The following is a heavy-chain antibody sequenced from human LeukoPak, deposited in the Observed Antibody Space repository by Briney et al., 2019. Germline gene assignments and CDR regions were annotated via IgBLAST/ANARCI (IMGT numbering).Heavy chain of an antibody. V-gene: IGHV3-21*06. CDR1: GLAFSTSG. CDR2: IGPTGFDR. Sequence: GGSLRLSCTTSGLAFSTSGFNWVRQAPGKGLEWVASIGPTGFDRYHADSIKGRFTISRDNANNFLYLQMDSLRAEDTAVYYCATETNGRHYDYWGQGTLLTVSS. D-gene: IGHD1-14*01. J-gene: IGHJ4*02. CDR3: ATETNGRHYDY.